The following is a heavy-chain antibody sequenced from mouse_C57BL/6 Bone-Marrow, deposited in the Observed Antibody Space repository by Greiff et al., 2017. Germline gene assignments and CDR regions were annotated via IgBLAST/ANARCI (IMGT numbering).Heavy chain of an antibody. J-gene: IGHJ4*01. V-gene: IGHV1-81*01. CDR1: GYTFTSYG. CDR3: ARAGWLLRYAMDY. CDR2: IYPRSGNT. D-gene: IGHD2-3*01. Sequence: QVQLQQSGAELARPGASVKLSCKASGYTFTSYGISWVKQRTGQGLEWIGEIYPRSGNTYYNEKFKGKATLTADKSSSTAYMELRSRTSEDSAVYFCARAGWLLRYAMDYWGQGTSVTVSS.